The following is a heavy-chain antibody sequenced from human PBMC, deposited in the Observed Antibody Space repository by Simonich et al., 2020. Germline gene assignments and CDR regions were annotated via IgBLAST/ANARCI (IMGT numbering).Heavy chain of an antibody. CDR3: ARDRYCSGGSCYYFDY. D-gene: IGHD2-15*01. V-gene: IGHV3-33*01. Sequence: QVQLVESGGGVVQPGRSLSLSCAVSGFTFSSYGMHWVRQATDKGLEWVAVIWYDGSNKYYAASVKGRFTISRDNSNNTLYLQMNSLRAEDTAVYYCARDRYCSGGSCYYFDYWGQGTLVTVSS. CDR2: IWYDGSNK. CDR1: GFTFSSYG. J-gene: IGHJ4*02.